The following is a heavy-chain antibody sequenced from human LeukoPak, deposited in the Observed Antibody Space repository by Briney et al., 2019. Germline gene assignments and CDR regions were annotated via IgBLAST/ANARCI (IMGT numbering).Heavy chain of an antibody. CDR3: ARAPSSGSPLGGDWFDP. D-gene: IGHD1-26*01. J-gene: IGHJ5*02. Sequence: SETLSLTCAVYGGSFSGYYWSWIRQPPGKGLEWIGEINHSGSTNYNPSLKSRVTISVDTSKNQFSLKLSSVAAADTAVYYCARAPSSGSPLGGDWFDPWGQGTLVTVSS. CDR1: GGSFSGYY. CDR2: INHSGST. V-gene: IGHV4-34*01.